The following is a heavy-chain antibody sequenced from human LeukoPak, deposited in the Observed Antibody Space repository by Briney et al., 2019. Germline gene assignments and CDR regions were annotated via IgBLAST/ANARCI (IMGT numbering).Heavy chain of an antibody. D-gene: IGHD1-1*01. J-gene: IGHJ4*02. V-gene: IGHV4-59*01. Sequence: SETLSLTCTVSGGSISSYYWSWIRQPPGKGLEWIGYIYYSGSTNYNPSLKSRVTISVDTSKNQFSLKLSSVTAADTAVYYCARTTGTLSEFDYWGQGTLVTVSS. CDR1: GGSISSYY. CDR2: IYYSGST. CDR3: ARTTGTLSEFDY.